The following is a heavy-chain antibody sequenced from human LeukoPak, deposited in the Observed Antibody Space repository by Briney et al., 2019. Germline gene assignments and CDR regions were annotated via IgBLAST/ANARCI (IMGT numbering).Heavy chain of an antibody. CDR3: ARDLMLDPAFDI. V-gene: IGHV4-59*01. CDR2: IYYSGST. J-gene: IGHJ3*02. Sequence: SETLSLTCTVSGGSISSYYWSWIRQPPGKGLEWIGYIYYSGSTNYNPSLKSRVTISVDTSKNQFSLKLSSVTAADTTVYYCARDLMLDPAFDIWRQGTMVTVSS. CDR1: GGSISSYY. D-gene: IGHD1-1*01.